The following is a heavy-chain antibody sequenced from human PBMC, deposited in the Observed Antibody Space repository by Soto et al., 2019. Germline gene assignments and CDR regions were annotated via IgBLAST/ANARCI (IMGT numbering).Heavy chain of an antibody. J-gene: IGHJ4*02. CDR2: ISYDGSNK. Sequence: QVQLVESGGGVVQPGRSLRLSCAASGFTFSSYGMHWVRQAPGKGLEWVAVISYDGSNKYYADSVKGRFTISRDNSKNTLYLQMNSLRAEDTAVYYCARGYCSGGSCYSDMGDYFDSWGQGTLVTVSS. CDR1: GFTFSSYG. CDR3: ARGYCSGGSCYSDMGDYFDS. V-gene: IGHV3-30*03. D-gene: IGHD2-15*01.